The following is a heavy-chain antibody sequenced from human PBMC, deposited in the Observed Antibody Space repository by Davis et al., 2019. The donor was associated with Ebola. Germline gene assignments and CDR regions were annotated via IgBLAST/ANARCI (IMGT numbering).Heavy chain of an antibody. CDR3: ARGALHGGAWFDP. CDR1: GGSISSYY. CDR2: IYYSGST. J-gene: IGHJ5*02. V-gene: IGHV4-59*01. D-gene: IGHD5-24*01. Sequence: MPSETLSLTCTASGGSISSYYWSWIRQPPGKGLEWIGYIYYSGSTNYNPSLKSRVTISVDTSKNQFSLKLSSVTAADTAVYYCARGALHGGAWFDPWGQGTLVTVSS.